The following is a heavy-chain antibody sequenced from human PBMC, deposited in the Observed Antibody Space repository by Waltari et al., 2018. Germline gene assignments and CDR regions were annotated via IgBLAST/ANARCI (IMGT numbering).Heavy chain of an antibody. V-gene: IGHV4-34*01. J-gene: IGHJ4*02. D-gene: IGHD3-3*01. CDR2: INHSGST. CDR3: ARETIFGVVSPIDY. CDR1: GGSFSGYY. Sequence: QVQLQQWGAGLLKPSETLSLTYAVYGGSFSGYYWSWIRQPPGKGLEWIGEINHSGSTNYNPSLKSRVTISVDTSKNQFSLKLSSVTAADTAVYYCARETIFGVVSPIDYWGQGTLVTVSS.